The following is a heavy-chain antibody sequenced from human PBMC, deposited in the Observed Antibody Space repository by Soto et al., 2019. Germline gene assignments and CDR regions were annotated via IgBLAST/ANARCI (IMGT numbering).Heavy chain of an antibody. J-gene: IGHJ4*02. Sequence: PSETLSLTCTVSGGSISSGDYYWSWIRQPPGKGLEWIGYIYYSGSTYYNPSLKSRVTISVDTSKNQFSLKLSSVTAADTAVYYCATLAAAGTSVDYWGQGTLVTVSS. CDR2: IYYSGST. CDR3: ATLAAAGTSVDY. D-gene: IGHD6-13*01. V-gene: IGHV4-30-4*01. CDR1: GGSISSGDYY.